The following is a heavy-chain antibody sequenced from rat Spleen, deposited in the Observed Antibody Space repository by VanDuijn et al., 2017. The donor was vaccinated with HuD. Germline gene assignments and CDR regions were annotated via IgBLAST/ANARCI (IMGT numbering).Heavy chain of an antibody. V-gene: IGHV5S13*01. CDR1: GFTFSNYG. J-gene: IGHJ2*01. Sequence: EVQLVESGGGLVQPGRSLKLSCAASGFTFSNYGMAWVRLTPMKGLEWVASISTGGGNTYYRDSVKGRFTISRDNAKSTLYLQMDSLRSEDTATYYCARHSLYNYIRDIHGYFDNWSQGVMVTVSS. CDR3: ARHSLYNYIRDIHGYFDN. CDR2: ISTGGGNT. D-gene: IGHD1-2*01.